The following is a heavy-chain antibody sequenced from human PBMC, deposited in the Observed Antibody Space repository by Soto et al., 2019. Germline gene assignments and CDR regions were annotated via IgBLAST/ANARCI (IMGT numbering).Heavy chain of an antibody. D-gene: IGHD3-10*01. J-gene: IGHJ5*02. CDR3: AKDPDYYGSGSNNWFDP. V-gene: IGHV3-23*01. CDR1: GFTFSSYA. Sequence: GGSLRLSCAASGFTFSSYAMSWVRQAPGKGLEWVSAISGSGGSTYYADSVKGRFTISRDNSKNTLYLQMNSLRAEDTAVYYCAKDPDYYGSGSNNWFDPWGQGTLVLVSS. CDR2: ISGSGGST.